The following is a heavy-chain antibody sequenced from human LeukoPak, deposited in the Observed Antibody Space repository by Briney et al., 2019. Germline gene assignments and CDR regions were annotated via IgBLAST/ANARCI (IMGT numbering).Heavy chain of an antibody. J-gene: IGHJ4*02. D-gene: IGHD4-23*01. CDR2: IYPGDSDT. V-gene: IGHV5-51*01. Sequence: GESLKISCQGSGYSFTSYWIGWVRPMPGKGLEWMGIIYPGDSDTRYSPSFQGQVTISADKSISTAYLQWSSLKASDTAMYYCARVIIGYGGNSAFDYWGQGTLVTVSS. CDR1: GYSFTSYW. CDR3: ARVIIGYGGNSAFDY.